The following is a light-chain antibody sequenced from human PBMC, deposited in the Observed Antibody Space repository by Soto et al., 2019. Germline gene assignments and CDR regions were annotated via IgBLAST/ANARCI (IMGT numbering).Light chain of an antibody. Sequence: QSALTQPPSGSGTPGQRVTISCSRGRSNIGSNSVNWYQQHPGTAPKLLIYSQSQRPSGVPERISGAKSGTSVTLVISGLQVEDEATYYGAVWDDSLTEVVFGGGTKLTVL. CDR3: AVWDDSLTEVV. J-gene: IGLJ3*02. V-gene: IGLV1-44*01. CDR1: RSNIGSNS. CDR2: SQS.